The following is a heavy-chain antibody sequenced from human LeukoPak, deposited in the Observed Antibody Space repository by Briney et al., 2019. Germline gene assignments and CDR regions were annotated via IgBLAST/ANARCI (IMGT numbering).Heavy chain of an antibody. Sequence: AGGSLRLSCAASGNYWMHWVRQVPGKGLVWVSHINSDGSWTSYADSVKGRFTISKDNAKNTVYLQMNSLRVEDTAIYYCARDGQNGSPYATDVWGQGTTVTVSS. D-gene: IGHD3-10*01. CDR2: INSDGSWT. V-gene: IGHV3-74*01. J-gene: IGHJ6*02. CDR1: GNYW. CDR3: ARDGQNGSPYATDV.